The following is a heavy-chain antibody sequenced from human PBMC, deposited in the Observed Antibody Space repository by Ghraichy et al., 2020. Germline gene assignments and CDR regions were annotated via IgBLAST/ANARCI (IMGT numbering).Heavy chain of an antibody. CDR1: GGSISTSSYY. Sequence: GSLRLSCTVSGGSISTSSYYWGWIRQPPGKGLEWIGSIYYAGSTYYTPSLKSRVTISVDTSKQQFSLTLSSVTAADTAVYYCASTPGVYALYYYYYDMDVWGQGTTVTVSS. D-gene: IGHD5/OR15-5a*01. CDR2: IYYAGST. CDR3: ASTPGVYALYYYYYDMDV. V-gene: IGHV4-39*01. J-gene: IGHJ6*02.